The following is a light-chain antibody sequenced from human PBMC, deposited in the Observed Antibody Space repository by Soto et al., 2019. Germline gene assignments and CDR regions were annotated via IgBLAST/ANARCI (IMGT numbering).Light chain of an antibody. J-gene: IGLJ1*01. CDR1: SSNIGAGYG. V-gene: IGLV1-40*01. CDR3: QSYDNTLSAYV. Sequence: QAVLTQPPSVSGAPGQRVTISCTGTSSNIGAGYGVHWYQQLPETAPKLLIYGNDNRPSGVPDRFSGSKSGTSASLAITGLQAEDEADYYCQSYDNTLSAYVFGTGTKVTVL. CDR2: GND.